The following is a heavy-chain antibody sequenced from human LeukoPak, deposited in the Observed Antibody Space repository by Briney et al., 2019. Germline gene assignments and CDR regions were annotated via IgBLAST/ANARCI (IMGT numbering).Heavy chain of an antibody. V-gene: IGHV1-69*01. J-gene: IGHJ5*02. CDR2: IIPIFGTA. D-gene: IGHD1-1*01. Sequence: SVKVSRKPSGGTLSSYSISWVRQAPRQGVEWMGGIIPIFGTANYAQKFQGRVTITADESTSTAYMELSSLRSEDTAVYYCARDRTTGTTGGIDPWGQGTLVTVSS. CDR1: GGTLSSYS. CDR3: ARDRTTGTTGGIDP.